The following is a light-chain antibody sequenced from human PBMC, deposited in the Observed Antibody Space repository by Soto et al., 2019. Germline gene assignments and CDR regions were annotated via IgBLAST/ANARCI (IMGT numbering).Light chain of an antibody. J-gene: IGKJ1*01. CDR2: AAS. V-gene: IGKV1-39*01. Sequence: DIQMTQSPSSLSASVGDRVTITCRASQSISNYLNWYQQKPGKAPKLLIYAASRLQSGVPSRFSGSGSGTDSTLTISSLQPEDFANYYCQQSYSPPSTFGQGTKVEIK. CDR1: QSISNY. CDR3: QQSYSPPST.